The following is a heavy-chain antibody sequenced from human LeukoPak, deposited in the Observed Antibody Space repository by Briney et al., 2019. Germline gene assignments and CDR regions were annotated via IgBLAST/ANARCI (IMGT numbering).Heavy chain of an antibody. Sequence: PSETLSLTCAVYGGSFSGYYWSWIRQPPGKGLEWIGEINHSGSTNYNPSLKSRVTISVDTSKNQFSLKLSSVTAADTAVYYCASIDYYDSSGYYYWGQGTLVTVSS. CDR2: INHSGST. J-gene: IGHJ4*02. V-gene: IGHV4-34*01. CDR1: GGSFSGYY. CDR3: ASIDYYDSSGYYY. D-gene: IGHD3-22*01.